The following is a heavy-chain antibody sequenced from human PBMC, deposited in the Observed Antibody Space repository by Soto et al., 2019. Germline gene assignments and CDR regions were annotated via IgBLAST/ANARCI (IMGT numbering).Heavy chain of an antibody. Sequence: QVQLVESGGGVVQPGMSLRLSCAASAFTFRSYAMHWVRQAPGKGLEWVAVISYDGTYKYYADFVKGRFTISRDNSKHTLYLQMSSLRPEDTAVYYCARDSIYDGSGYYGSSFDSWGQGSPVTVSS. D-gene: IGHD3-22*01. CDR3: ARDSIYDGSGYYGSSFDS. V-gene: IGHV3-30-3*01. CDR2: ISYDGTYK. J-gene: IGHJ4*02. CDR1: AFTFRSYA.